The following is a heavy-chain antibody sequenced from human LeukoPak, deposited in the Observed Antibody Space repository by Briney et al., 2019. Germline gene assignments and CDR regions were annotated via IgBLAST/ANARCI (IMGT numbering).Heavy chain of an antibody. CDR2: IDYSGST. V-gene: IGHV4-59*01. CDR1: GGSISTYY. Sequence: SETLSLTCTVSGGSISTYYWSWIRQPPGKGLEWIGYIDYSGSTNYNPSLKSRVTISVDTSKNQFSLKLSSMTAADTAVYYCLTDSGAWQPIWGRGTMVTVSS. D-gene: IGHD3-10*01. J-gene: IGHJ3*02. CDR3: LTDSGAWQPI.